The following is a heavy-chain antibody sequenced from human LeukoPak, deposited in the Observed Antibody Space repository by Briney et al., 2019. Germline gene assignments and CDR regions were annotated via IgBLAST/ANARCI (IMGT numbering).Heavy chain of an antibody. Sequence: ASVKVSCKASGYTFTIYGISWVRQAPGQGLEWMGWISAYNGNKNYAQRLLGRVTMTTDTSTSTAYMELRSLRSDDTAVYYCARTYSDDRRGWELVFDYWGQGTLVTVSS. CDR1: GYTFTIYG. V-gene: IGHV1-18*01. CDR2: ISAYNGNK. J-gene: IGHJ4*02. D-gene: IGHD4-23*01. CDR3: ARTYSDDRRGWELVFDY.